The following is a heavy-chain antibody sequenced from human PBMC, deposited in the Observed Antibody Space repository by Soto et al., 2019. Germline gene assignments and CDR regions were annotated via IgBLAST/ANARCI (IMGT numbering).Heavy chain of an antibody. V-gene: IGHV1-69*06. Sequence: SVKVSCKASGGTFSSYAISWVRQAPGQGLEWMGGIIPIFGTANYAQKFQGRVTITADKSTSTAYMELSSLRSEDTAVYYCARDPGYSSGWYGGFQHSGQGTLVPVSS. D-gene: IGHD6-19*01. J-gene: IGHJ1*01. CDR3: ARDPGYSSGWYGGFQH. CDR2: IIPIFGTA. CDR1: GGTFSSYA.